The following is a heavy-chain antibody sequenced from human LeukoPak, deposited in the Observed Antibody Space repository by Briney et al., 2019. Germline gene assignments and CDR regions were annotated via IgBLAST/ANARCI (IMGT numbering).Heavy chain of an antibody. J-gene: IGHJ1*01. CDR2: IEEDGSEK. CDR1: GFTFSSYV. Sequence: GGSLRLSCAASGFTFSSYVMSWVRQAPGRGLEWVANIEEDGSEKYYVDSVKGRFTISRDNAKNSLYLQMNSLRAEDTAVYYCARALYSSGMYFQHWGQGTLVTVSS. CDR3: ARALYSSGMYFQH. V-gene: IGHV3-7*01. D-gene: IGHD6-19*01.